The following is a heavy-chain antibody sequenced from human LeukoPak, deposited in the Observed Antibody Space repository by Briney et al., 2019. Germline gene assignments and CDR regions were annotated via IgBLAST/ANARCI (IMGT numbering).Heavy chain of an antibody. CDR2: IYYSGTT. CDR3: ARGGSYHGY. V-gene: IGHV4-59*01. Sequence: NPSETLSLTCTVSGDSISGYYWSWIRQPPGKGLEWIGNIYYSGTTNHNPSLKSRVTISVDTSKNQFSLKLSSVTAADTATYYCARGGSYHGYWGQGTLVTVSS. J-gene: IGHJ4*02. D-gene: IGHD1-26*01. CDR1: GDSISGYY.